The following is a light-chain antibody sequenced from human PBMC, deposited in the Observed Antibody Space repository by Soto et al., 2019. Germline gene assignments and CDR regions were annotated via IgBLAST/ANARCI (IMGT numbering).Light chain of an antibody. J-gene: IGKJ5*01. CDR3: QQRNIWPPVT. Sequence: EIVLTQSPATLSLSPVERATLSCRASPSVANVVAWYQQKPGQAPRLLIYGAFNRATGIPARFSGSGSGTDFTLTISSLEPEDSAVYYCQQRNIWPPVTFGHGTRLEI. CDR2: GAF. V-gene: IGKV3-11*01. CDR1: PSVANV.